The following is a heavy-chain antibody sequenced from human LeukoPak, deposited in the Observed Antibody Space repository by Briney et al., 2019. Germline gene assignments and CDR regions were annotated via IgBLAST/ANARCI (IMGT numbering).Heavy chain of an antibody. CDR3: ASGDCSSTSCYLPWLGY. CDR2: INPNSGGT. D-gene: IGHD2-2*01. V-gene: IGHV1-2*02. J-gene: IGHJ4*02. CDR1: GYTFTGYY. Sequence: ASVNVSCKACGYTFTGYYIHWVRQAPGQGLEGMGWINPNSGGTNYAQKFQGRVIMTRDTSIRTAYMEMSRLRSDDTAVYYCASGDCSSTSCYLPWLGYWGQGTLVTVSS.